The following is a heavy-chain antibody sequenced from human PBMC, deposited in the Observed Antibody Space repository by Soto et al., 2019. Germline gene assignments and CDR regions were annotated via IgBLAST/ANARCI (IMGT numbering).Heavy chain of an antibody. Sequence: QVQLVESGGGVVQPGRALRLSCAASGFTFSSNGMHWVRQAPGKGLEWVAVIWYGGSNKYYADSVKGRFIISRDNSKNTVSLPMNSLIAEDTAVYYCVRWRNDKVFYYWGQGTLVTVSS. D-gene: IGHD3-3*01. J-gene: IGHJ4*02. V-gene: IGHV3-33*01. CDR1: GFTFSSNG. CDR3: VRWRNDKVFYY. CDR2: IWYGGSNK.